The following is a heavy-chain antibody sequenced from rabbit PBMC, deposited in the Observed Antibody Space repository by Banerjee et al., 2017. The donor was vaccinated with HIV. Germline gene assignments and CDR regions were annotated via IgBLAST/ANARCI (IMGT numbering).Heavy chain of an antibody. D-gene: IGHD4-2*01. V-gene: IGHV1S43*01. CDR3: ARDYADSYYYFDL. J-gene: IGHJ4*01. CDR1: GFSFSSSYW. CDR2: IYTCSGRT. Sequence: QEHLDESGGDLLKPGASLTLTCTASGFSFSSSYWICRVRQAPGKGLELIGCIYTCSGRTYYASWVNGRFTISRSTSLNTVDLKMTSLTAADTATYFCARDYADSYYYFDLWGQGTLVTVS.